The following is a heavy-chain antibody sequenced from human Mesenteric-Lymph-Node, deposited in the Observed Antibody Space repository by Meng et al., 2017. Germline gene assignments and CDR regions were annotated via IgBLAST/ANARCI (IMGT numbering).Heavy chain of an antibody. CDR1: GFTVDTYA. D-gene: IGHD3-10*02. Sequence: EGQLVESGGDLVRPGGSLSLSCAVSGFTVDTYAMGWVRQAQGKGLEWVSSISASGGSTYYADSVKGRFTISRDNAKNTLYLQMNSLRAEETAVYYCARDRYYVQDYWGQGTLVTVSS. V-gene: IGHV3-23*04. J-gene: IGHJ4*02. CDR3: ARDRYYVQDY. CDR2: ISASGGST.